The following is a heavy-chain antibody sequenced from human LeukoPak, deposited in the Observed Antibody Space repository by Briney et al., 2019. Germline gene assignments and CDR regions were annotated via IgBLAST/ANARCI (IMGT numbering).Heavy chain of an antibody. CDR2: ISYDGSNK. Sequence: PGGPLRLSCAASGFTFSSYAMHWVRQAPGKGLEWVAVISYDGSNKYYADSVKGRFTISRDNSKNTLYLQMNSLRAEDTAVYYCARPRGIYGDFLVYWGRGTLVTVSS. J-gene: IGHJ4*02. CDR3: ARPRGIYGDFLVY. CDR1: GFTFSSYA. D-gene: IGHD4-17*01. V-gene: IGHV3-30-3*01.